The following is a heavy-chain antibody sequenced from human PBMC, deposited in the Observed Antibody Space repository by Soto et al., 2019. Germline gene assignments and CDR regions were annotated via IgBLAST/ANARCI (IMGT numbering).Heavy chain of an antibody. V-gene: IGHV4-4*07. J-gene: IGHJ3*02. Sequence: SETLSLTCTVSGGSISSYYWSWIRQPAGKGLEWIGRIYTSGSTNYNPSLKSRVTMSVDTSKNQFSLKLSSVTAADTAVYYCARDYDYVWGSYRPDAFDIWGQGTMVTVSS. CDR2: IYTSGST. CDR3: ARDYDYVWGSYRPDAFDI. CDR1: GGSISSYY. D-gene: IGHD3-16*02.